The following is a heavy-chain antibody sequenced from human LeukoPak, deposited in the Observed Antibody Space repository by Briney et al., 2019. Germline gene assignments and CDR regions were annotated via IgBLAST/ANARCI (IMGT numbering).Heavy chain of an antibody. J-gene: IGHJ3*02. CDR1: GYSFTSYW. V-gene: IGHV5-51*01. CDR3: ARPPHYDFWSGYYWDI. D-gene: IGHD3-3*01. CDR2: IYPGDSDT. Sequence: GESLKISCKGSGYSFTSYWIGWVRKMPGKGLEWMGIIYPGDSDTRYSPSFQGQVTISADKSISTAYLQWSSLKASDTAMYYCARPPHYDFWSGYYWDIWGQGTMVTVSS.